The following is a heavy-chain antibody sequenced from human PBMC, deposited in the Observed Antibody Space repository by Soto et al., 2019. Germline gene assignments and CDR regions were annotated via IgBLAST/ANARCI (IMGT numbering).Heavy chain of an antibody. D-gene: IGHD2-2*03. CDR3: ARSSIGYCSSTSCPGYYYYGMDV. CDR1: GYTFTGYY. J-gene: IGHJ6*02. Sequence: ASVKVSCKASGYTFTGYYMHWVRQAPGQGLEWMGWINPNSGGTNYAQKFQGWVTMTRDTSISTAYMELSRLRSDDTAVYYCARSSIGYCSSTSCPGYYYYGMDVWGQGTTVT. CDR2: INPNSGGT. V-gene: IGHV1-2*04.